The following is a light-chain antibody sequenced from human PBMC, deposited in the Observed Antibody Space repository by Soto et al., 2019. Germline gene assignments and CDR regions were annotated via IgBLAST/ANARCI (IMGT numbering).Light chain of an antibody. CDR2: WAS. V-gene: IGKV4-1*01. CDR3: QHYYSTPYT. J-gene: IGKJ2*01. CDR1: QSVLYSSNNKNY. Sequence: DIVMTQSPDSLAVPLGERATINCKSSQSVLYSSNNKNYLAWYQQKPGQPPRLLISWASTRESGVPDRFSGSGSGTDFTLTISSLQAEDVAVYYYQHYYSTPYTFGQGTKLEIK.